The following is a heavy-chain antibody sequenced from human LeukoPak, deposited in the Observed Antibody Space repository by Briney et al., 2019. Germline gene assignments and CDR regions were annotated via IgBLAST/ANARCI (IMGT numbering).Heavy chain of an antibody. D-gene: IGHD2-21*02. CDR1: GYTFTSYG. J-gene: IGHJ6*02. CDR3: ARIPLVVVTPRLDYYYYGMDV. CDR2: ISAYNGNT. Sequence: ASVKVSCKASGYTFTSYGISWVRQAPGQGLEWMGWISAYNGNTNYAQKLQGRVTMTTDTSTSTAYMELRSLRSDDTAVYYCARIPLVVVTPRLDYYYYGMDVWGQGTTVTVSS. V-gene: IGHV1-18*01.